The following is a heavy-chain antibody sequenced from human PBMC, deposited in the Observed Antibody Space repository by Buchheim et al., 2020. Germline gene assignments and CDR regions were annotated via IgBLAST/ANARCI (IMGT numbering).Heavy chain of an antibody. Sequence: EVQLLESGGGLVQPGGSLRLSCAASGFTFSSYAMSWVRQAPGKGLEWVSAISGSGGSTYYADSVKGRFTISRDNSKTTLYLQMNSLRAEDTAVYYCAKDREYYDFWSGYYPNFDYWGQGTL. CDR2: ISGSGGST. J-gene: IGHJ4*02. CDR3: AKDREYYDFWSGYYPNFDY. CDR1: GFTFSSYA. V-gene: IGHV3-23*01. D-gene: IGHD3-3*01.